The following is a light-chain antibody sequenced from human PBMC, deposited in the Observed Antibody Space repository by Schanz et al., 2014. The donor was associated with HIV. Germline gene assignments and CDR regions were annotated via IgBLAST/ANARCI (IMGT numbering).Light chain of an antibody. V-gene: IGLV1-40*01. CDR3: GTWDSSLSAGYVI. CDR2: GNS. Sequence: QSVLTQPPSVSGAPGQRVTISCTGSSSNIGAGYHVQWYQQLPGTAPKLLIYGNSNRPSGVPDRFSGSKAGTSASLAISGLQSEDEADYYCGTWDSSLSAGYVIFGGGTKLTVL. CDR1: SSNIGAGYH. J-gene: IGLJ2*01.